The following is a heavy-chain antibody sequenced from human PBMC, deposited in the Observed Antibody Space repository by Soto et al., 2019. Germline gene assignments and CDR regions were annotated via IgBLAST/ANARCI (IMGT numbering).Heavy chain of an antibody. CDR3: ARDGEDSGYYYPAY. D-gene: IGHD3-22*01. J-gene: IGHJ4*02. CDR1: GYTFTNYY. V-gene: IGHV1-46*01. Sequence: ASVKXSCKASGYTFTNYYVHWVRQAPGQGLEWMGVINPSSGSTRYAQKFQGRLTMTRETSTSTVYMELSSLTSGDTAVYSCARDGEDSGYYYPAYWGQGTQVTLSS. CDR2: INPSSGST.